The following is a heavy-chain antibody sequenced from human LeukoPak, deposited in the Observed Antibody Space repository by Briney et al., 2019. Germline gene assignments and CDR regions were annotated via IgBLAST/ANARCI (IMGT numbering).Heavy chain of an antibody. CDR2: MNPNSGNI. Sequence: GASVKVSCKASGYTFTSYDINWVRQATGQGLEWMGWMNPNSGNIGYAQKFQGRVTMTRNTSISTAYMELSSLRSEDTAVYYCARGKRAGYCSSTSCPNYYYYMDVWGKGTTVTVSS. CDR3: ARGKRAGYCSSTSCPNYYYYMDV. J-gene: IGHJ6*03. CDR1: GYTFTSYD. V-gene: IGHV1-8*01. D-gene: IGHD2-2*01.